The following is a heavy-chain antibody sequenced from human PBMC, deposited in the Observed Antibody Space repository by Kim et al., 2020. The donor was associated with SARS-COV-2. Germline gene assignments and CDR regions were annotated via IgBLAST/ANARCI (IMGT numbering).Heavy chain of an antibody. CDR3: ARGLYSSSPQGLRPWYFDL. D-gene: IGHD6-13*01. CDR1: GFTFSSYD. V-gene: IGHV3-13*05. CDR2: IGTAGDP. Sequence: GGSLRLSCAASGFTFSSYDMHWVRQATGKGLEWVSAIGTAGDPYYPGSVKGRFTISRENAKNSLYLQMNSLRAGDTAVYYCARGLYSSSPQGLRPWYFDLWGRSTLLTVST. J-gene: IGHJ2*01.